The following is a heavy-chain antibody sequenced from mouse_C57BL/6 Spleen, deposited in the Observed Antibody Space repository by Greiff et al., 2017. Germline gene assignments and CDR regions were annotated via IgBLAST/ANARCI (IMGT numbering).Heavy chain of an antibody. V-gene: IGHV1-74*01. J-gene: IGHJ4*01. D-gene: IGHD2-1*01. CDR2: IHPSDSDT. CDR3: ATPIYYGNYGYAMDY. Sequence: QVQLQQPGAELVKPGASVKVSCKASGYTFTSYWMHWVKQRPGQGLEWIGRIHPSDSDTNYNQKFKGKATLTVDKSSSTAYMQLSSLTSEDSAVYYCATPIYYGNYGYAMDYWGQGTSVTVSS. CDR1: GYTFTSYW.